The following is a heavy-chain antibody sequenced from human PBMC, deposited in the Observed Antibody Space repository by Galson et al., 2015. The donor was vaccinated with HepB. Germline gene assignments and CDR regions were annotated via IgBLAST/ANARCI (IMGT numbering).Heavy chain of an antibody. CDR3: ARPASSKWARGWNFGY. V-gene: IGHV3-21*01. D-gene: IGHD2-2*01. CDR1: GFTFSSYS. J-gene: IGHJ4*02. CDR2: ISSSSSYI. Sequence: SLRLSCAASGFTFSSYSMNWVRQAPGKGLEWVSSISSSSSYIYYADSVKGRFTISRDNAKNSLYLQMNSLRAEDTAVYYCARPASSKWARGWNFGYWGQGTLVTVSS.